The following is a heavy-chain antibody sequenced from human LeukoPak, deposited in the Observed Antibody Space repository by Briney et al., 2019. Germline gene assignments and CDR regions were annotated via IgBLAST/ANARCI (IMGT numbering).Heavy chain of an antibody. Sequence: SETLSLTCTVSGDSISSYFWTWIRQPPGKGLEWLGYLYNSGNTNYNPSLKSRVTMSVDTSKNQFSLRLTSVTAADTAVYYCARGRLTTPNWFGPWGQRILVTVSS. CDR2: LYNSGNT. CDR3: ARGRLTTPNWFGP. J-gene: IGHJ5*02. V-gene: IGHV4-59*01. D-gene: IGHD1/OR15-1a*01. CDR1: GDSISSYF.